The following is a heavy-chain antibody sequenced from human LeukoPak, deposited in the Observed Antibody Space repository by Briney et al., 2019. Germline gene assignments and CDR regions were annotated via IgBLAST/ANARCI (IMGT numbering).Heavy chain of an antibody. CDR1: GDSISSYY. Sequence: SQTLSLTCTVSGDSISSYYWSWIRQPPGKGLEWIGYIYYSGGTDYNPSLKSRVTISVDTSKNQFSLKLRSVTAADTAVYYCARHVTISGPYDASDIWGQGTMVTVSP. J-gene: IGHJ3*02. V-gene: IGHV4-59*08. D-gene: IGHD5-24*01. CDR2: IYYSGGT. CDR3: ARHVTISGPYDASDI.